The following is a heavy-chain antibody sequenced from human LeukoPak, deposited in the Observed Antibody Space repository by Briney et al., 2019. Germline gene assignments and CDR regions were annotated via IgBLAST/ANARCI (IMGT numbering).Heavy chain of an antibody. CDR2: IYYSGST. CDR3: ARVSGHDYGDY. Sequence: SETLSLTCTVSGGSISSYYWSWIRQPPGKGLEWIGYIYYSGSTNYNPSLKSRVTISVDTSKNQFSLKLSSVTAADTAVYYCARVSGHDYGDYWGQGTLVTVSS. V-gene: IGHV4-59*12. J-gene: IGHJ4*02. CDR1: GGSISSYY.